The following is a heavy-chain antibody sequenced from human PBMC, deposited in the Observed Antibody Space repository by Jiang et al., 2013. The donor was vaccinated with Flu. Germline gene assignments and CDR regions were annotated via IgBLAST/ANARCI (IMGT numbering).Heavy chain of an antibody. CDR1: GFIFSSYE. D-gene: IGHD3-10*01. CDR2: ISSSGSTI. J-gene: IGHJ6*02. V-gene: IGHV3-48*03. Sequence: VQLVESGGGLVQPGGSLRLSCAASGFIFSSYEMNWVRQAPGKGLEWVSYISSSGSTIYYADSVKGRFTISRDNAKNSLYLQMNSLRAEDTAVYYCATYGSGTDSHDYYYYGMDVWGQGTTVTVS. CDR3: ATYGSGTDSHDYYYYGMDV.